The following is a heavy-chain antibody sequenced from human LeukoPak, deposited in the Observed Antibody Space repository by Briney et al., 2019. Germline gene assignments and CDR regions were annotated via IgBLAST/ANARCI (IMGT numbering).Heavy chain of an antibody. V-gene: IGHV4-38-2*02. CDR3: ARDGRAPDYYDSSDWGY. CDR2: IYYSGST. D-gene: IGHD3-22*01. J-gene: IGHJ4*02. CDR1: GYSISSGYY. Sequence: PSETLSLTCTVSGYSISSGYYWGWIRQPPGKGLEWIGSIYYSGSTYYNPSLKSRVTISVDTFKNQFSLKLSSVTAADTAVYYCARDGRAPDYYDSSDWGYWGQGTLVTVSS.